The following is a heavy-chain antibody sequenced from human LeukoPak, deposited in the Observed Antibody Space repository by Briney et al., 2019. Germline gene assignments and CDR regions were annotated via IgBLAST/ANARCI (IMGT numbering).Heavy chain of an antibody. Sequence: PGGSLRLSCAAYGFTFSTYGMHWVRQAAGKGLEWVAFTRYDGTTRYYPDSVKGRFTISRDNSKNTLYLQMNSLRTEDTAVYYCARDPSPPQTGTPDYWGQGILVTVSS. CDR3: ARDPSPPQTGTPDY. CDR1: GFTFSTYG. CDR2: TRYDGTTR. V-gene: IGHV3-30*02. J-gene: IGHJ4*02. D-gene: IGHD6-13*01.